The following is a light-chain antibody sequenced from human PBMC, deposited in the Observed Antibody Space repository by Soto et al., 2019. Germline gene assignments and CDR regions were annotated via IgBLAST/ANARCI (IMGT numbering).Light chain of an antibody. CDR2: KAS. J-gene: IGKJ1*01. CDR3: QQFNNYPWT. V-gene: IGKV1-5*03. Sequence: DIQMTQSPSTLSASVGDRVTITCRASQSISSWLAWYQKKPGKAPKLLIYKASSLESGVPSRFSGSGSGTEFTLTISSLQPDDFATYFCQQFNNYPWTFGQGTMVEIK. CDR1: QSISSW.